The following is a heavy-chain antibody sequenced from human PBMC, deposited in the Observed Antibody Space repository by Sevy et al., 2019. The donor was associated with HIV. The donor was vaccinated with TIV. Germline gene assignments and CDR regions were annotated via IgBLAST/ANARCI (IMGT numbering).Heavy chain of an antibody. V-gene: IGHV3-21*01. Sequence: GGSLRLSCVGSGFNFNKHFMVWVRQAPGRGLQWVSSISSRSGYIFYSDSVSGRFTISRDNAKNSLFLEMNNLGVEDTAVYYCTREASAAVTSFGLDVWGQGTTVTVSS. J-gene: IGHJ6*02. CDR3: TREASAAVTSFGLDV. D-gene: IGHD6-13*01. CDR1: GFNFNKHF. CDR2: ISSRSGYI.